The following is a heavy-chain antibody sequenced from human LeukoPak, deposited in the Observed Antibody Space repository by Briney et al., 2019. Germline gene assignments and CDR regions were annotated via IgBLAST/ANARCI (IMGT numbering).Heavy chain of an antibody. CDR2: MNQDGSDT. CDR3: ATVFGY. CDR1: GFTLSSDW. J-gene: IGHJ4*02. Sequence: GGSLRLSCAVSGFTLSSDWMHWDRQAPGKGLEWVSRMNQDGSDTSYADSVKGRFTISRDNAKNTVYLQMNSLRAEDSAVYYCATVFGYWGQGTLVTVSS. V-gene: IGHV3-74*01.